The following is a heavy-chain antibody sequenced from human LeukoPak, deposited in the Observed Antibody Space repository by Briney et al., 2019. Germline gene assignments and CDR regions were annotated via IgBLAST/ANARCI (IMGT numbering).Heavy chain of an antibody. Sequence: PSEPLSLTCTVSGDSISSYYWSWIRQPPGKGLEWIGYIYYSGSTKYNPSLKSRVTISVDTSKNQFSLKLSSVTAADTAVYYCARILSSDCSTTSCYPDYWGQGTLVTVSS. V-gene: IGHV4-59*01. CDR3: ARILSSDCSTTSCYPDY. J-gene: IGHJ4*02. CDR1: GDSISSYY. D-gene: IGHD2-2*01. CDR2: IYYSGST.